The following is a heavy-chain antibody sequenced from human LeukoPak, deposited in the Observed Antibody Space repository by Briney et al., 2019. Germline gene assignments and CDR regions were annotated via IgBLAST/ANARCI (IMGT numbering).Heavy chain of an antibody. D-gene: IGHD2-21*01. J-gene: IGHJ4*02. Sequence: GGSLRLSCAASGFTFSSYSMNWVRQAPGKGLEWVSAISPSDGRTYSADSVKGRFTISRDNSKNTLFLQMNSLRAEDTAVYFWAKDLTGTYWDYSDCWGQGTLVTVSS. CDR1: GFTFSSYS. V-gene: IGHV3-23*01. CDR2: ISPSDGRT. CDR3: AKDLTGTYWDYSDC.